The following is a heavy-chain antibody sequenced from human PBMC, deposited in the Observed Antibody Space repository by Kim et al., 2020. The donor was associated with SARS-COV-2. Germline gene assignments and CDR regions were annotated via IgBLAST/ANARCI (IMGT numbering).Heavy chain of an antibody. CDR1: GGSVSSGSYF. CDR2: IYYSGNT. CDR3: ARATNDFWSGYPYYFDY. J-gene: IGHJ4*02. D-gene: IGHD3-3*01. Sequence: SETLSLTCTVSGGSVSSGSYFWSWIRQPPGKGLEWIGYIYYSGNTNYNPSLKSRLTMSVDTSKNQFSLKLRSVTAADTAVYYCARATNDFWSGYPYYFDYWGQGTLVTVSS. V-gene: IGHV4-61*01.